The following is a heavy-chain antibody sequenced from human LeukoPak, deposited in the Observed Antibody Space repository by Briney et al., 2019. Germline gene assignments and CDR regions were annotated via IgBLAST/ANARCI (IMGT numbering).Heavy chain of an antibody. Sequence: GGSLRLSCAASGFTFDDYALHWVRQAPGKGLEWVSSISWNSGTIGYADSVKGRFTISRENAKNSLYLQMNSLGAEDTALFYCAKEMRPTYYYDSSGYHYFDYWGQGTLVTVSS. V-gene: IGHV3-9*01. CDR2: ISWNSGTI. J-gene: IGHJ4*02. CDR1: GFTFDDYA. CDR3: AKEMRPTYYYDSSGYHYFDY. D-gene: IGHD3-22*01.